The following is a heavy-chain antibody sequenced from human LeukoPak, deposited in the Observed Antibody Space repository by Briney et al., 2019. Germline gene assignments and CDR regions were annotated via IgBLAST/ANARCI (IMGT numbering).Heavy chain of an antibody. CDR3: AKYPSPLIVVVPAADY. V-gene: IGHV3-23*01. Sequence: GGSLRLSCAASGFTISSYAMSWVRQAPGKGLEWVSAISGSGGSTYYADSVKGRFTISRDNSKNTLYLQMNSLRAEDTAVYYCAKYPSPLIVVVPAADYWGQGTLVTVSS. J-gene: IGHJ4*02. D-gene: IGHD2-2*01. CDR1: GFTISSYA. CDR2: ISGSGGST.